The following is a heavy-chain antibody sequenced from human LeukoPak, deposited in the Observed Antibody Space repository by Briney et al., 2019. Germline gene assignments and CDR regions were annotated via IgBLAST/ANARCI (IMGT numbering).Heavy chain of an antibody. J-gene: IGHJ3*02. CDR3: ARALRVAVAGRGNAFDI. V-gene: IGHV3-21*01. CDR2: ISSSSSYI. CDR1: GFTFSSYS. D-gene: IGHD6-19*01. Sequence: PGGSLRLSCAASGFTFSSYSMNWVRQAPGKGLEWVSSISSSSSYIYYADSVKGRFTISRDNSKNTLYLQMNSLRAEDTAVYYCARALRVAVAGRGNAFDIWGQGTMVTVSS.